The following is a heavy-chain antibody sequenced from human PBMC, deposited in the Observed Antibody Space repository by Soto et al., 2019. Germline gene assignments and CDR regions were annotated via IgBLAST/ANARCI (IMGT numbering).Heavy chain of an antibody. CDR2: IYYSGST. D-gene: IGHD2-8*02. J-gene: IGHJ4*02. Sequence: SETLSLTCTVSGGSISSYYWSWIRQPPGKGLEWIGYIYYSGSTNYNPSPKSRVTISVDTSKNQFSLKLSSVTAADTAVYYCARGGGVYYFDYWGQGTLVTVS. V-gene: IGHV4-59*01. CDR3: ARGGGVYYFDY. CDR1: GGSISSYY.